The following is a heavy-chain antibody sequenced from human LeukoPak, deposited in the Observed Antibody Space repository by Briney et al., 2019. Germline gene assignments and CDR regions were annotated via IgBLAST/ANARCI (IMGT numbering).Heavy chain of an antibody. CDR1: GFTFNSYA. Sequence: GGSLRLSCAASGFTFNSYAMTWVRQAPGKGLEWVSAISGSGDSTYYADSVKGRFTISRDNSKNTLYLQMNSLRAEDTAVYYCAKDAVRGSGRINWFDSWGQGTLVTVSS. CDR3: AKDAVRGSGRINWFDS. CDR2: ISGSGDST. V-gene: IGHV3-23*01. J-gene: IGHJ5*01. D-gene: IGHD3-10*01.